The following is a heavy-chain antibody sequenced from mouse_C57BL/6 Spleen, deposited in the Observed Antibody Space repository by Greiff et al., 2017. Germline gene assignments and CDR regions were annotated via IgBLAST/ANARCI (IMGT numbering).Heavy chain of an antibody. V-gene: IGHV1-82*01. CDR3: GRGTYWGADG. CDR2: IYPGDGDT. D-gene: IGHD4-1*01. CDR1: GYAFSSSW. Sequence: QVQLQQSGPELVKPGASVKISCKASGYAFSSSWMTWVKQRPGQGLEWIGRIYPGDGDTNYNGKFKGKATLTADTSSSTAYMQLSSLPSEDSAVYFCGRGTYWGADGWGKGTTLTVSS. J-gene: IGHJ2*01.